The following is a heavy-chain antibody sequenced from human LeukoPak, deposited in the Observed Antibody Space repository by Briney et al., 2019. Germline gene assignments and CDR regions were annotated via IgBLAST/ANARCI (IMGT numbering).Heavy chain of an antibody. Sequence: VASVRVSCKPSGYTFTSNYIHWGRQAPGQRLEWVGMIYPRDGSTSYAQKFQGRVTVTRDTSTSTVHMELSGLRSEDTAVYYCARDQEGFDYWGQGTLVTVSS. V-gene: IGHV1-46*01. CDR1: GYTFTSNY. CDR2: IYPRDGST. CDR3: ARDQEGFDY. J-gene: IGHJ4*02.